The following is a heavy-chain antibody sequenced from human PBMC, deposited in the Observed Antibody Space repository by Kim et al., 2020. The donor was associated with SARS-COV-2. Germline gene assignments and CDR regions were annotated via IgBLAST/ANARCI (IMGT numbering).Heavy chain of an antibody. D-gene: IGHD3-10*01. J-gene: IGHJ4*02. CDR2: P. Sequence: PTYAQGFTGRFVFSLDTSVSTAYLQISSLKAEDTAVYYCARAVRGVPTDYWGQGTLVTVSS. V-gene: IGHV7-4-1*02. CDR3: ARAVRGVPTDY.